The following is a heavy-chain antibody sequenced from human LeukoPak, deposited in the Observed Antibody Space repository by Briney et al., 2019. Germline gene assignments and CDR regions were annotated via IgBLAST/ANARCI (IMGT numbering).Heavy chain of an antibody. D-gene: IGHD2-2*01. CDR1: GGSFSGYY. V-gene: IGHV4-59*08. Sequence: PSETLSLTCAVYGGSFSGYYWSWIRQPPGKGLEWIGYIYYRGSTNYNPSLKSRVTISVDTSKNQFSLKLSSVTAADTAVYYCARQKYQLLVDYWGQGTLVTVSS. CDR2: IYYRGST. CDR3: ARQKYQLLVDY. J-gene: IGHJ4*02.